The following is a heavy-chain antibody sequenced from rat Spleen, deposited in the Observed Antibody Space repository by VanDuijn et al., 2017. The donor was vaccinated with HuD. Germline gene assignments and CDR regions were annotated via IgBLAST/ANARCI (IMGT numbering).Heavy chain of an antibody. J-gene: IGHJ2*01. CDR1: GFTFSDYG. CDR2: ISPSGVT. D-gene: IGHD1-9*01. CDR3: ARRHYGYTDYFDY. Sequence: EVQLVESGGGLVQPGRSLKLSCAASGFTFSDYGMAWVRQAPTKGLEGVASISPSGVTYYRDSVKGRFTISRDNAKSTLCLQMDSLRSEDTATYYCARRHYGYTDYFDYWGQGVMVTVSS. V-gene: IGHV5S13*01.